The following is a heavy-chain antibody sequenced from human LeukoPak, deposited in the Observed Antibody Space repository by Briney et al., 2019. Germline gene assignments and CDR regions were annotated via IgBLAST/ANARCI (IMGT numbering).Heavy chain of an antibody. CDR1: GFTFSSYG. CDR2: ISYDGSNK. J-gene: IGHJ4*02. V-gene: IGHV3-30*03. CDR3: ARISYGGQFDY. D-gene: IGHD4-23*01. Sequence: RSGGSLRLSCAASGFTFSSYGMHWVRQAPGKGLEWVAVISYDGSNKYYADSVKGRFTISRDNSKNMLYLQMNSLRAEDTAVYYCARISYGGQFDYWGQGTLVTVSS.